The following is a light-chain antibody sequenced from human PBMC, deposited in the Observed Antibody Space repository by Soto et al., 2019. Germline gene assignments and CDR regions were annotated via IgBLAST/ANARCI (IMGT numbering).Light chain of an antibody. Sequence: EIVLTQSPGTLSLSPGERATLSCRASQSVSSSYLAWYQQKPGQAPRLLIYGASSRATGIPHRFSGSGSGTDFTLTISRLEPEDFAVYYCQQYGSSFTFGPGTKVDIK. CDR3: QQYGSSFT. CDR2: GAS. J-gene: IGKJ3*01. CDR1: QSVSSSY. V-gene: IGKV3-20*01.